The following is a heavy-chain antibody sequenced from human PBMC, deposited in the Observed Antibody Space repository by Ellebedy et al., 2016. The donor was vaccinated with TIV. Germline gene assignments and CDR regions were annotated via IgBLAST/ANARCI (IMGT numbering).Heavy chain of an antibody. J-gene: IGHJ4*02. CDR3: ARDPGSWLTDY. CDR1: GYTFTTHG. V-gene: IGHV1-18*04. D-gene: IGHD6-13*01. CDR2: VSGYNGHT. Sequence: AASVKVSCKTSGYTFTTHGVSWVRQAPGQGLEWMGWVSGYNGHTQYAQKFQGRVTMTTDTSTTTAYMELRSLRSDDTAVYYCARDPGSWLTDYWGQGTLVTVSS.